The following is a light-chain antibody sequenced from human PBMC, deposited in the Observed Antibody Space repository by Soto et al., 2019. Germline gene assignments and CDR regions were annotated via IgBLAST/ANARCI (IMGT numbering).Light chain of an antibody. V-gene: IGLV2-8*01. CDR3: ISYAGSDNLV. CDR1: SSDVGNYNY. Sequence: QSALTQPPSASGSPGRSVTISCTGTSSDVGNYNYVSWYQQHPGKAPKLLIYEVTKRPSGVPDRFSGSKSDNTASLTVSWLQAEDEADYYCISYAGSDNLVVGGGTKLTVL. CDR2: EVT. J-gene: IGLJ2*01.